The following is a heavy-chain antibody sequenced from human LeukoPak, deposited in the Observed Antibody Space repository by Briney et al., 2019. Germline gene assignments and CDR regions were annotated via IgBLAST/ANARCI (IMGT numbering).Heavy chain of an antibody. V-gene: IGHV1-69*13. D-gene: IGHD2-2*01. CDR3: TRRQGQLLNNWFDP. CDR2: IIPIFGTA. J-gene: IGHJ5*02. CDR1: GGTFSSYA. Sequence: SVKVSCKASGGTFSSYAISWVRQAPGQGLEWMGGIIPIFGTANYAQKFQGRVTITADESTSTAYMELSSLRSEDTAVYYCTRRQGQLLNNWFDPWGQGTLVTVSS.